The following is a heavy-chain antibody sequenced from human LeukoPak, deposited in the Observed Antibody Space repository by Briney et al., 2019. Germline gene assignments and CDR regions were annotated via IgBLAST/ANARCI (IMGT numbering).Heavy chain of an antibody. J-gene: IGHJ4*02. Sequence: ASVKVSCKASGYTFTSYYMHWVRQAPGQGLEWMGIINPSGGSTSYAQKFQGRVTMTRDTSISTAYMELSRLRSDDTAVYYCARELRLGELSFYYFDYWGQGTLVTVSS. D-gene: IGHD3-16*02. CDR2: INPSGGST. CDR1: GYTFTSYY. V-gene: IGHV1-46*01. CDR3: ARELRLGELSFYYFDY.